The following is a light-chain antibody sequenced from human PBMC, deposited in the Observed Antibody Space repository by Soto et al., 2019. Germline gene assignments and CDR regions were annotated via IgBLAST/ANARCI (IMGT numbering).Light chain of an antibody. CDR2: GAS. V-gene: IGKV3-20*01. Sequence: PGEIATLSFGASQSVNSQFFAWHQQKPGQAPRLLIHGASNRAAGIPDRFSGSGSGTDFTLTISRLEPEDFAVYYCHQYGRSPRTFGQGTKVDIK. CDR3: HQYGRSPRT. J-gene: IGKJ1*01. CDR1: QSVNSQF.